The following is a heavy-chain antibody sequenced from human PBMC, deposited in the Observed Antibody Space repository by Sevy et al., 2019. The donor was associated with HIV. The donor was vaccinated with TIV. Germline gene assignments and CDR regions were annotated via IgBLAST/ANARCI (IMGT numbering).Heavy chain of an antibody. V-gene: IGHV3-49*03. J-gene: IGHJ3*02. D-gene: IGHD6-19*01. CDR2: IRSKAYGGTT. CDR1: GFTFGDYA. Sequence: GGSLRLSCTASGFTFGDYAMSWFRQAPGKGLEWVGFIRSKAYGGTTEHAESVKGRFTISRDDSKSIANLQMNSLKTEDTAVYYCTRPALGGWYLRAFDIWGQGTMVTVSS. CDR3: TRPALGGWYLRAFDI.